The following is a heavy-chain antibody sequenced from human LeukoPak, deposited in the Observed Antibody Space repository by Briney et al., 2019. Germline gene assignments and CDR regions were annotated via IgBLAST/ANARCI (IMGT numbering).Heavy chain of an antibody. D-gene: IGHD2-2*01. Sequence: SQTLSLTCTVSGGSISSGGYYWSWIRQHPGKGLEWIGYTYYSGSTYYNPSLKSRVTISVDTSKNQFSLKLSSVTAADTAVYYCARDLGPVVPAATGRYYYYYMDVWGKGTTVTVSS. CDR1: GGSISSGGYY. CDR3: ARDLGPVVPAATGRYYYYYMDV. V-gene: IGHV4-31*03. J-gene: IGHJ6*03. CDR2: TYYSGST.